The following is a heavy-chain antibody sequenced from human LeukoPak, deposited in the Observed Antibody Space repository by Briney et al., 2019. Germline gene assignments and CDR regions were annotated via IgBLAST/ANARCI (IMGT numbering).Heavy chain of an antibody. CDR1: GGSFSGYY. CDR3: ARVEQLQEVVDAFDI. V-gene: IGHV4-34*12. D-gene: IGHD6-19*01. Sequence: SETLSLTCGVSGGSFSGYYWSWIRQSPEKGLEWIGEFIHSGSINYNPSLKSRVTISLDTSTNHFSLKLSSVTAADTAVYYCARVEQLQEVVDAFDIWGQGTMVTVSS. CDR2: FIHSGSI. J-gene: IGHJ3*02.